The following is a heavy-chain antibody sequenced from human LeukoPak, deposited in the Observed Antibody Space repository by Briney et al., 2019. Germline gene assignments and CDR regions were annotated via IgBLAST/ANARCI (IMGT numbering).Heavy chain of an antibody. Sequence: GGSLRLSCAASGLTFSNYGMDWVRQAPGKGLEWISYISSSSSSIYYADSVKGRFTISRDNAKNSVFLQMNSLRAEDTAVYYCARGGAARPDYWGQGTLVTVSS. J-gene: IGHJ4*02. CDR1: GLTFSNYG. V-gene: IGHV3-48*01. CDR2: ISSSSSSI. CDR3: ARGGAARPDY. D-gene: IGHD6-6*01.